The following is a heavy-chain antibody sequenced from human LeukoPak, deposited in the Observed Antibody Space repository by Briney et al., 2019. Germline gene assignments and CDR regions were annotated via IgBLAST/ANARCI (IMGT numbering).Heavy chain of an antibody. D-gene: IGHD6-19*01. CDR1: GGTFSSYA. CDR2: IIPILGIA. J-gene: IGHJ3*02. CDR3: ARDPGIAVAGTSDAFDI. Sequence: SVKVSCKASGGTFSSYAISWVRQAPGQGLEWMGRIIPILGIANYAQKFQGRVTITADKSTSTAYMELSSLRSEDTAVYYCARDPGIAVAGTSDAFDIWGQGTMVTVSS. V-gene: IGHV1-69*04.